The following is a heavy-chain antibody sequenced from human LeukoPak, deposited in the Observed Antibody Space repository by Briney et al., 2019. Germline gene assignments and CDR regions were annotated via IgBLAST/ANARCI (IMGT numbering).Heavy chain of an antibody. Sequence: GTSVKVSCKASGFTFTSSAVQWVRQARGRRLEWIGWIVVGSGNTNYAQKFQERVTITRDMSTSTAYMELSSLRSEDTAVYYCAAGAYVLRYFDWLPSSPFDPWGQGTLVTVSS. CDR3: AAGAYVLRYFDWLPSSPFDP. CDR1: GFTFTSSA. D-gene: IGHD3-9*01. J-gene: IGHJ5*02. V-gene: IGHV1-58*01. CDR2: IVVGSGNT.